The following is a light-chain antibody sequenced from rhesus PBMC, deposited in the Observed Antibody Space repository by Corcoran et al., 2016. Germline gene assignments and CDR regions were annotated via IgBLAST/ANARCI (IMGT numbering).Light chain of an antibody. V-gene: IGKV1-25*01. CDR2: KAS. Sequence: DIQMTQSPSSLSASVGERVTITCRASQGISNNLAWYQQKPGKVPKLLIYKASTLQSGIPSRFSGSGSGTDFTLTIGSLRPEDFATYYCQNGYGILTFGGGTKVEIK. CDR3: QNGYGILT. CDR1: QGISNN. J-gene: IGKJ4*01.